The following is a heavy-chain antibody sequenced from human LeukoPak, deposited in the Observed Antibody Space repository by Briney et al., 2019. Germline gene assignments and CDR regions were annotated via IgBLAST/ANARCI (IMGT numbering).Heavy chain of an antibody. CDR1: GGTFTSYD. D-gene: IGHD2-15*01. V-gene: IGHV1-8*03. Sequence: ASVKVSCKASGGTFTSYDIIWVRQATGQGLEWMGWMNPNSGNTGYAQKFQGRVTITRNTSISTAYMELSSLRSEDTAVYYCARGVYCSGGSCYTRSNWFDPWGQGTLVTVSS. J-gene: IGHJ5*02. CDR2: MNPNSGNT. CDR3: ARGVYCSGGSCYTRSNWFDP.